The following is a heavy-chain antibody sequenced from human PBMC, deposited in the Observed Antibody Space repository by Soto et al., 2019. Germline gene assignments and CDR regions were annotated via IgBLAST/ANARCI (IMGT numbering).Heavy chain of an antibody. CDR2: ISGSGDST. CDR1: GFTFSSYA. J-gene: IGHJ4*02. Sequence: EVQLLDSGGGLVQPGGSLRLSCAASGFTFSSYAMNWVRQAPGKGLEWVSVISGSGDSTYYADSVKGRFTISRDNSKNTLYLQMNSLRPEDTNIYYCASRGPGTDFDYWGQGTMVTVSS. V-gene: IGHV3-23*01. CDR3: ASRGPGTDFDY. D-gene: IGHD6-13*01.